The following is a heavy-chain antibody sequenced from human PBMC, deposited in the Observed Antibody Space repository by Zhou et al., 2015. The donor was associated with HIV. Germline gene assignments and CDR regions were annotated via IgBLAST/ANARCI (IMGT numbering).Heavy chain of an antibody. V-gene: IGHV1-2*02. Sequence: QVHLVQSGAEVKKPGASVKVSCKTSGYTFTGYQMHWVRQAPGQGLEWMGWINPNNGGTIYAQKFQGRVTMTRDTSISTAYMELSRLTSDDTAVYYCAREVYDFNYYYYYMDVWGKGTTVTVSS. CDR3: AREVYDFNYYYYYMDV. J-gene: IGHJ6*03. CDR2: INPNNGGT. D-gene: IGHD3-3*01. CDR1: GYTFTGYQ.